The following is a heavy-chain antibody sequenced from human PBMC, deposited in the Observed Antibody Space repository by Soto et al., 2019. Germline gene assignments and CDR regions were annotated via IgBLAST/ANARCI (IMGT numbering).Heavy chain of an antibody. CDR3: ALVPAARTGVPILGVNTPAYDMDV. J-gene: IGHJ6*02. D-gene: IGHD2-2*01. Sequence: QVQLVQSGADVKKPGSSVKVSCKASGGTFSSYGITWVRQAPGQGLEWMGGIIPIFGRTNYAQKFRGRVTITADESTRTVYIELSSLRSEDTAVYYCALVPAARTGVPILGVNTPAYDMDVWGQGTSVTVTS. CDR2: IIPIFGRT. V-gene: IGHV1-69*01. CDR1: GGTFSSYG.